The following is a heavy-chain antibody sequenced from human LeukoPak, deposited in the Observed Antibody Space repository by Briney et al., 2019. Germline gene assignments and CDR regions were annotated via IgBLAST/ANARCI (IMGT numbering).Heavy chain of an antibody. CDR1: GGSISRGGYS. D-gene: IGHD2-15*01. V-gene: IGHV4-30-2*01. J-gene: IGHJ4*02. CDR3: ASSLSGAYYFDY. CDR2: IYHSGST. Sequence: SHTLSLTCAVSGGSISRGGYSWSWIRQPPGKGLEWIGYIYHSGSTYYNPSLKSRVTISVDRSKNQFSLKLSSVTAADTAVYYCASSLSGAYYFDYWGQGTLVTVSS.